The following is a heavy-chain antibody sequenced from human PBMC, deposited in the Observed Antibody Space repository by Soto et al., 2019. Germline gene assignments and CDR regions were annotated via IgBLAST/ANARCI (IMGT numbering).Heavy chain of an antibody. D-gene: IGHD1-26*01. CDR3: ARRGSGSYYDY. CDR1: GFSFSSYA. CDR2: ISGSGGST. J-gene: IGHJ4*02. Sequence: GGSLRLSCAASGFSFSSYAMHWVRQAPVKGLEWVSAISGSGGSTYYADSVKGRFTISRDNSKNTLYLQMNSLRAEDTAVYYCARRGSGSYYDYWGQGTLVTVSS. V-gene: IGHV3-23*01.